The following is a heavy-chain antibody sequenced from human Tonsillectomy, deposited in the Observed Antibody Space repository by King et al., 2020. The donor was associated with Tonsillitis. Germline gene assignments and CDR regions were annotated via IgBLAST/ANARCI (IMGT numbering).Heavy chain of an antibody. CDR1: GFTFSSYD. CDR2: TSFDGYNK. Sequence: QLVQSGGGVVQPGRSLRLSCVASGFTFSSYDMHWVRQAPGKGLEWVAVTSFDGYNKDYADSVKGRFTISRDNSKNTLYLQMNSLRGDDTAVYYCAKVEWRTAATDCYFDLWGRGTLVTVSS. J-gene: IGHJ2*01. CDR3: AKVEWRTAATDCYFDL. V-gene: IGHV3-30*18. D-gene: IGHD6-13*01.